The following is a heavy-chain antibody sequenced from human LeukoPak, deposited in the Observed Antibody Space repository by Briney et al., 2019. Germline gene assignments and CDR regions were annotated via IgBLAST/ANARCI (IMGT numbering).Heavy chain of an antibody. CDR1: GFTFSSYT. V-gene: IGHV3-23*01. Sequence: PGGSLRLSCAASGFTFSSYTMNWVRQAPGKGLEWVSAISGSGGSTYYADSVQGRFTISRDTSKNTLYLQMSSLRAEDTAVYYCAKWPRYCSGGSCYGSGGYYWGQGILVTVSS. D-gene: IGHD2-15*01. CDR2: ISGSGGST. J-gene: IGHJ4*02. CDR3: AKWPRYCSGGSCYGSGGYY.